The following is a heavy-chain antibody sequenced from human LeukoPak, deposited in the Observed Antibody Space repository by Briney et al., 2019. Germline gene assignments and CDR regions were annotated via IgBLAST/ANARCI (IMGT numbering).Heavy chain of an antibody. Sequence: SETLSLTCTVSGGSISSYYWSWIRQPPGKGLGWIGYIYYSGRTYYNPSLKNRVTISIDTSKTQFSLKMRSVTAADTAVYYCARDLSPVDIVATDPPPYSWFDPWGQGTLVTVSS. V-gene: IGHV4-59*12. D-gene: IGHD5-12*01. J-gene: IGHJ5*02. CDR3: ARDLSPVDIVATDPPPYSWFDP. CDR1: GGSISSYY. CDR2: IYYSGRT.